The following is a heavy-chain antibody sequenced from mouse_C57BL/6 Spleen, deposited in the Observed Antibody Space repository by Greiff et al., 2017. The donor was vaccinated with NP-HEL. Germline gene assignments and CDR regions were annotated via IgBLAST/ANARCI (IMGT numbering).Heavy chain of an antibody. CDR3: ARDEGLRRWSFAY. D-gene: IGHD2-4*01. CDR1: GFTFSSYA. CDR2: ISDGGSYT. Sequence: EVQLVESGGGLVKPGGSLKLSCAASGFTFSSYAMSWVRQTPEKRLEWVATISDGGSYTYYPDNVKGRFTISRDNAKNNLYLQMSHLKSEDTAMYYCARDEGLRRWSFAYWGQGTLVTVSA. V-gene: IGHV5-4*01. J-gene: IGHJ3*01.